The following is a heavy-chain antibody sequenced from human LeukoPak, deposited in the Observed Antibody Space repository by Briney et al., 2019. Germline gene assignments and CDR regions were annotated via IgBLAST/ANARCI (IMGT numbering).Heavy chain of an antibody. Sequence: PGGSLRLSCAATGFIVSTNYMNWVRQAPGKGLEWVSVIYSGGDTYYADPVKGRFSISRDNSKNAWYLQMNSLRVEDTAVYYCVRQKSTWGQGTLVTVSS. V-gene: IGHV3-66*04. J-gene: IGHJ5*02. CDR3: VRQKST. CDR1: GFIVSTNY. CDR2: IYSGGDT.